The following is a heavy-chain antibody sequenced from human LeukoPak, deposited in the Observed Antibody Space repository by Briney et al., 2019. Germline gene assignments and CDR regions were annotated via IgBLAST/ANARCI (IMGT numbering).Heavy chain of an antibody. J-gene: IGHJ6*01. CDR1: GGSFSGYY. CDR2: INHSGST. V-gene: IGHV4-34*01. Sequence: SETLSLTCAVYGGSFSGYYWSWIRQPPGKGLEWIAQINHSGSTNYNPSLKSRVTISVDTSKNQFSLKLSSVTSADNAMYYCAIAPTAAGNYHYGMDVWGKASTVTV. D-gene: IGHD6-13*01. CDR3: AIAPTAAGNYHYGMDV.